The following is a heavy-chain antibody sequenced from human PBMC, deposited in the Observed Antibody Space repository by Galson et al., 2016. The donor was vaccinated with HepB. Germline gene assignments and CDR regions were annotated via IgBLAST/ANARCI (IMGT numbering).Heavy chain of an antibody. CDR2: VSADGFAT. V-gene: IGHV3-64*04. CDR3: AREGRTGTSSYMGY. J-gene: IGHJ4*02. Sequence: SLRLSCAASGFTFNHYALHWVRQAPGKGLEYVSTVSADGFATYYADSVKGRFTISRDNSKNTQYLQMSSLRPEDTALYYCAREGRTGTSSYMGYWGQGTLVTVSS. D-gene: IGHD2-2*01. CDR1: GFTFNHYA.